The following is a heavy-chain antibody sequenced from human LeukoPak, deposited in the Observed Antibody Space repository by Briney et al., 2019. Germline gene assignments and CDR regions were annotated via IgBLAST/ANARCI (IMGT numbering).Heavy chain of an antibody. J-gene: IGHJ4*02. CDR2: INPNSGGT. Sequence: ASVKVSCKASGYTFTGYYMHWVRQAPGQGLEWMGWINPNSGGTNYAQKFQGRVTMTRDTSISTAHMELSRLRSDDTAVYYCARVHCSSTSCYNYFDYWGQGTLVTVSS. CDR3: ARVHCSSTSCYNYFDY. V-gene: IGHV1-2*02. D-gene: IGHD2-2*02. CDR1: GYTFTGYY.